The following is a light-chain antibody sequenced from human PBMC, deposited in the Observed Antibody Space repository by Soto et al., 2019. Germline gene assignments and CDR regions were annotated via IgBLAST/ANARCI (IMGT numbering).Light chain of an antibody. Sequence: QSALTQPPSASGSPGQSVTISCTGTSSDIGGYTYVSWYQQHPGKAPKLMIYEVIKRPSGVPDRFSGSKSGNTASLTVSGLQAEDEADYYCSSYAGSNNVLFGGGTKVTVL. J-gene: IGLJ2*01. CDR2: EVI. V-gene: IGLV2-8*01. CDR1: SSDIGGYTY. CDR3: SSYAGSNNVL.